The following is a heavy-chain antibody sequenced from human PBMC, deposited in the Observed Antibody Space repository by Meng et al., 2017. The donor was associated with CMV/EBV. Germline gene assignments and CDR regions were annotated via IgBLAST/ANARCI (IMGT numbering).Heavy chain of an antibody. CDR3: ARGGPLRGFDI. Sequence: GGSLRLSCAASGFTFSSYDMHWVRQATGKGLEWVSAIGTAGDTYYPGSVKGRLTISRENAKNSLYLQMNSLRAGDTAVYYCARGGPLRGFDIWGQGTMVTVSS. D-gene: IGHD3-16*01. V-gene: IGHV3-13*01. CDR2: IGTAGDT. J-gene: IGHJ3*02. CDR1: GFTFSSYD.